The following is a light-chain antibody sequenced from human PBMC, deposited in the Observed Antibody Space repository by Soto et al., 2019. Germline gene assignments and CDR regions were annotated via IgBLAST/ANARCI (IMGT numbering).Light chain of an antibody. Sequence: QSVLTQPPSVSGATGQTVTISCSGTSSNFGAGYDAHWYQQLPGTAPKLLIYANSNRPSGVPDRFSGSKSGTSASLAITGLQAEDEADYYCQSYDNSLSGSRIFGGGTKLTVL. V-gene: IGLV1-40*01. CDR1: SSNFGAGYD. CDR2: ANS. CDR3: QSYDNSLSGSRI. J-gene: IGLJ2*01.